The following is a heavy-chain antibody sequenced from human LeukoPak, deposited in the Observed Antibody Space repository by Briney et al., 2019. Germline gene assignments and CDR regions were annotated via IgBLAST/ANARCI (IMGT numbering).Heavy chain of an antibody. D-gene: IGHD5-18*01. V-gene: IGHV3-33*01. CDR1: GFTFSSYG. CDR3: ARENTAMAYYYGMDV. J-gene: IGHJ6*02. CDR2: TWYDGSNK. Sequence: GGSLRLSCAASGFTFSSYGMHWVRQAPGKGLEWVAVTWYDGSNKYYADSVKGRFTISRDNSKNTLYLQMNSLRAEDTAVYYCARENTAMAYYYGMDVWGQGTTVTVSS.